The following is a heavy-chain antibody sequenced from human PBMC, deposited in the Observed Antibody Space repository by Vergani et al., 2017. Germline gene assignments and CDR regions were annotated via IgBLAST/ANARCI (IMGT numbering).Heavy chain of an antibody. J-gene: IGHJ5*02. CDR1: GFTFDDYA. Sequence: EVQLVESGGGLVQPGRSLRLSCAASGFTFDDYAMHWVRQAPGKGLEWVSGISWNSGTIGYADSVKGRFTISRNNAKDSLYLQMNSLRAEDTALYYCAKDMYGYYDSSGYFDDWGQGTLVTVSS. CDR3: AKDMYGYYDSSGYFDD. D-gene: IGHD3-22*01. V-gene: IGHV3-9*01. CDR2: ISWNSGTI.